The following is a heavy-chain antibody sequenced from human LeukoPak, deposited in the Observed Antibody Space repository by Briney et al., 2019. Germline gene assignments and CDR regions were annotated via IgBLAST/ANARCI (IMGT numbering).Heavy chain of an antibody. Sequence: PGGSLRLSCAASGFTFSSYAVSWVRQAPGKGLEWVSGIGASGGSTYYADSVKGRFTISRDNSKNTLYLQMNSLRTEDTAVYYCAKAEGYDILTGLAEWGQGTLVTISS. J-gene: IGHJ4*02. V-gene: IGHV3-23*01. CDR1: GFTFSSYA. CDR2: IGASGGST. CDR3: AKAEGYDILTGLAE. D-gene: IGHD3-9*01.